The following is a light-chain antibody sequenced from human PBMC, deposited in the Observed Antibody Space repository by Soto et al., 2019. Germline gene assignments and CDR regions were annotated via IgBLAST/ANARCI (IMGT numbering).Light chain of an antibody. CDR3: QQYGNSPIT. CDR2: GTS. V-gene: IGKV3-20*01. J-gene: IGKJ5*01. Sequence: EFVLTQSPGTLSLSRGERATLSCRASERIYSAYLGWYQQKPGQAPGLLIYGTSSRATGIPDRFSGSGSGTDFTLTISRLEPEDFVVYYCQQYGNSPITFGQGTRLEIK. CDR1: ERIYSAY.